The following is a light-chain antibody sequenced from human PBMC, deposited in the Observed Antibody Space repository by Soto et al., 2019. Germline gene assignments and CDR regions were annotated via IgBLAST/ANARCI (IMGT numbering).Light chain of an antibody. CDR2: DAS. V-gene: IGKV3-15*01. CDR1: QSVGSD. Sequence: EIVMTQSPATLSVSPGERATLSCRASQSVGSDLAWYQQKPGQAPRLVIYDASTRATGIPARFSGSGSGTEFTLTISSLQSEDFAVYYCQQYKKWPRTFGHGTKVDIK. CDR3: QQYKKWPRT. J-gene: IGKJ1*01.